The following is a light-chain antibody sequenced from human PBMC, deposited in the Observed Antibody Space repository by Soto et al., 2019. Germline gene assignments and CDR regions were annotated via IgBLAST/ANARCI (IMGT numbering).Light chain of an antibody. J-gene: IGLJ3*02. CDR2: GSD. V-gene: IGLV1-44*01. Sequence: QSVLTQPPSASGTPGQRITISCSGSSSNIGSNSVNWYQHLPGTAPQLLIYGSDQRPSGVPDRFSGSKSGTSVSLAISGLQSEEEADYYCAAWDDSLNAVMFGGGTKLTV. CDR3: AAWDDSLNAVM. CDR1: SSNIGSNS.